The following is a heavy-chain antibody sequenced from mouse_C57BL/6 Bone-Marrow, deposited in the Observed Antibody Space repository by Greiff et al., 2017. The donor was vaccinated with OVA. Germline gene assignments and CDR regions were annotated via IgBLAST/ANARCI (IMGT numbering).Heavy chain of an antibody. D-gene: IGHD1-3*01. Sequence: VQLQESGAELARPGASVKLSCKASGYTFTSYGISWVKQRTGQGLEWIGEIYPRSGNTYYNEKFKGKATLTADKASSTAYMELRSLTSEDSAVYFCARDRKCGFDYWGQGTTLTVSS. CDR3: ARDRKCGFDY. J-gene: IGHJ2*01. V-gene: IGHV1-81*01. CDR1: GYTFTSYG. CDR2: IYPRSGNT.